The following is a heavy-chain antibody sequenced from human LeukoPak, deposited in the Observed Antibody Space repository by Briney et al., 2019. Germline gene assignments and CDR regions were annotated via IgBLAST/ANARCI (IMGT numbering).Heavy chain of an antibody. CDR3: APTAEAYTSWWKV. Sequence: VASVKVSCKASGYKFTDDYMHWVRQAPGQGLEFMGWINPDSGFTNHAQKFKGRVTMTRDTPISTAYLEVRSLTSDDTAVYYCAPTAEAYTSWWKVWGQGTLVTVSS. V-gene: IGHV1-2*02. J-gene: IGHJ4*02. D-gene: IGHD3-16*01. CDR1: GYKFTDDY. CDR2: INPDSGFT.